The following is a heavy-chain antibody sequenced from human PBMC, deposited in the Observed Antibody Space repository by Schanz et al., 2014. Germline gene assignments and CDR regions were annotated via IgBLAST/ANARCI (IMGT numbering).Heavy chain of an antibody. CDR3: ARDFSAYVGNYFDY. D-gene: IGHD5-12*01. CDR2: INPSGGST. CDR1: GYTLSAYS. Sequence: QVQLVQSGAEVKKPGASVKVSCKASGYTLSAYSLHWVRQAPGQGLEWMGMINPSGGSTNYAQKFQGRVTMTTDTSTSTSYMELTSLRFDDTAVYYCARDFSAYVGNYFDYWGQGTLVAVSS. V-gene: IGHV1-46*01. J-gene: IGHJ4*02.